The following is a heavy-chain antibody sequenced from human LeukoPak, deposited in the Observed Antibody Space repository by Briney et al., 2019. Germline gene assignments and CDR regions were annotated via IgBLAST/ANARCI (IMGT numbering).Heavy chain of an antibody. CDR3: ARDSLVWGYDSSGYYDY. CDR1: GYSISSGYY. J-gene: IGHJ4*02. V-gene: IGHV4-38-2*02. CDR2: IYHSGST. Sequence: PSETLSLTCTVSGYSISSGYYWGWIRQPPGKGLEWIGSIYHSGSTYYNPSLKSRVTISVDTSKNQFSLKLSSVTAADTAVYYCARDSLVWGYDSSGYYDYWGQGTLVTVSS. D-gene: IGHD3-22*01.